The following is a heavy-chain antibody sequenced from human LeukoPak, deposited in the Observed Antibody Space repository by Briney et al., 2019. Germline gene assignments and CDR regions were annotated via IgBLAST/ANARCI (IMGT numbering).Heavy chain of an antibody. V-gene: IGHV4-34*01. CDR3: ARQGSGYYQPFDY. D-gene: IGHD3-22*01. CDR1: GGSLSGYY. Sequence: SETLSLTCAVYGGSLSGYYWSWIRQPPGKGLEWIGEINHSGSTNYNPSLKSRVTISVDTSKNQFSLKLSSVTAADTAVYYCARQGSGYYQPFDYWGQGTLVTVSS. CDR2: INHSGST. J-gene: IGHJ4*02.